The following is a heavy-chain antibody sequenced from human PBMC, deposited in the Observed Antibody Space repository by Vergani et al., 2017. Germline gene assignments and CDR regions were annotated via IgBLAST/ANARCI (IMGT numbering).Heavy chain of an antibody. V-gene: IGHV1-69*17. Sequence: QVQLVQSGAEVKKPGSSVKVSCKASGGTFSSYAISWVRQAPGQGLEWMGGIIPIFGIANYAQKFQGRVTITADKSTSTAYMELSSLRSEDTAVYYCARAIVYYDSSGSTPPGFDYWGQGTLVTVSS. CDR2: IIPIFGIA. CDR1: GGTFSSYA. D-gene: IGHD3-22*01. J-gene: IGHJ4*02. CDR3: ARAIVYYDSSGSTPPGFDY.